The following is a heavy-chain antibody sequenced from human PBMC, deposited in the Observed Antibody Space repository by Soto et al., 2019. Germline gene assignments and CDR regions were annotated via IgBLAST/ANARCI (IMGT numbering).Heavy chain of an antibody. CDR1: GYTFSDYY. CDR2: IDTSGTKI. D-gene: IGHD3-3*01. CDR3: ASHYDMWSGYLSPVDY. Sequence: GGSLRLSCAASGYTFSDYYMSWIRQAPGKGLELISYIDTSGTKIYYADSVKGRFTITRDNAKNSLYLEMNSLRDEDTAVYYCASHYDMWSGYLSPVDYWGQGTQVTVSS. V-gene: IGHV3-11*01. J-gene: IGHJ4*02.